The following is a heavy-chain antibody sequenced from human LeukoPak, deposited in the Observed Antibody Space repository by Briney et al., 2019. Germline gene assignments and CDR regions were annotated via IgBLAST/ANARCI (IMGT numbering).Heavy chain of an antibody. CDR3: ARVHLPAEYSSGWYFDY. J-gene: IGHJ4*02. D-gene: IGHD6-19*01. V-gene: IGHV4-34*01. Sequence: GSLRLSCAASGFTFSSSAMSWIRQPPGKGLEWIGEINHSGSTNYNPSLKSRVTISVDTSKNQFSLKLSSVTAADTAVYYCARVHLPAEYSSGWYFDYWGQGTLVTVSS. CDR2: INHSGST. CDR1: GFTFSSSA.